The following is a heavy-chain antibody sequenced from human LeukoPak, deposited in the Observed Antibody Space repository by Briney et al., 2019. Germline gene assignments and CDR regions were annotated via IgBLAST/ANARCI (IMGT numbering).Heavy chain of an antibody. CDR2: MNPNSGNT. J-gene: IGHJ4*02. Sequence: ASVKVSCKASGYTFSSYDINWVRQATGQGLEWMGWMNPNSGNTGYAQKFQGRVTMTRNTSISTAYMELSSLTSDDTAVYFCVRGPPTSGWPQHYYWGQGTLVTVSS. D-gene: IGHD6-19*01. V-gene: IGHV1-8*01. CDR1: GYTFSSYD. CDR3: VRGPPTSGWPQHYY.